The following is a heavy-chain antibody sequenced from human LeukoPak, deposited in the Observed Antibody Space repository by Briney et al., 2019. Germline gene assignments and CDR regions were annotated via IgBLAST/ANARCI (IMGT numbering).Heavy chain of an antibody. V-gene: IGHV1-8*01. CDR2: MNPNSGNT. J-gene: IGHJ5*02. Sequence: ASVKVSCKASGYTFTSYDINWVRQATGQGLEWVGWMNPNSGNTGYAQKFQGRVTMTRNTSISTAYMELSSLRSEDTAVYYCARGSYYDSSGYPVGSWFDPWGQGTLVTVSS. CDR1: GYTFTSYD. D-gene: IGHD3-22*01. CDR3: ARGSYYDSSGYPVGSWFDP.